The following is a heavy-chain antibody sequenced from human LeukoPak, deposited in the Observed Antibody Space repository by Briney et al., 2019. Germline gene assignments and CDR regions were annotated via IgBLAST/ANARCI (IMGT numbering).Heavy chain of an antibody. CDR3: ARALAYYYDSSGYYYGGYYGMDV. Sequence: ASVKVSCKAFGYTFTGYYMHWVRQAPGQGLEWMGWINPNSGGTNYAQKFQGWVTMTRDTSISTAYMELNRLRSDDTAVYYCARALAYYYDSSGYYYGGYYGMDVWGQGTTVTVSS. V-gene: IGHV1-2*04. D-gene: IGHD3-22*01. CDR1: GYTFTGYY. J-gene: IGHJ6*02. CDR2: INPNSGGT.